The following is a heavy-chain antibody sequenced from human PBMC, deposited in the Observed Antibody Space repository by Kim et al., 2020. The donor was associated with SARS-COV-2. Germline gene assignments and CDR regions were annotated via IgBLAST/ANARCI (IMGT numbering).Heavy chain of an antibody. CDR2: IIPIFGTA. Sequence: SVKVSCKASGGTFSSYAISWVRQAPGQGLEWMGGIIPIFGTANYAQKFQGRVTITADESTSTAYMELSSLRSEDTAVYYCARESRGVGITMIVVSYYYYGMDVWGQGTTVTVSS. J-gene: IGHJ6*02. V-gene: IGHV1-69*13. CDR1: GGTFSSYA. D-gene: IGHD3-22*01. CDR3: ARESRGVGITMIVVSYYYYGMDV.